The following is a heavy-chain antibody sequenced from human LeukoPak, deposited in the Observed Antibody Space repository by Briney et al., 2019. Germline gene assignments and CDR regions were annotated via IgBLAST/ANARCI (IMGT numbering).Heavy chain of an antibody. V-gene: IGHV3-74*01. CDR3: ARVPNTYYYDSSGYSAFDY. Sequence: GGSLRLSCAASGFTFSSYWMHWVRHAPGKGLVWVSRINSDGSSTSYADSVKGRFTISRDNAKNTLYLQMTSLRAEDTAVYYCARVPNTYYYDSSGYSAFDYWGQGTLVTVSS. CDR2: INSDGSST. D-gene: IGHD3-22*01. CDR1: GFTFSSYW. J-gene: IGHJ4*02.